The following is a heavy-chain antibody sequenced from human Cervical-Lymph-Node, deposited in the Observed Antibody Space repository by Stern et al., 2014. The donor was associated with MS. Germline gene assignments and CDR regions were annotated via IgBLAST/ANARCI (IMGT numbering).Heavy chain of an antibody. D-gene: IGHD6-19*01. J-gene: IGHJ6*02. CDR2: ISWHSGSM. CDR1: RFNFDDYA. CDR3: AKDISSGRWEAQYYYGMDV. V-gene: IGHV3-9*01. Sequence: EVQLEESGGGLVQPGRSLRLSCAGSRFNFDDYAMHWVRQAPGRGLEWVSSISWHSGSMEYADSVKGRFTISRDNAKNSLYLQMDSLRVEDTAIYYCAKDISSGRWEAQYYYGMDVWGQGTTVTVSS.